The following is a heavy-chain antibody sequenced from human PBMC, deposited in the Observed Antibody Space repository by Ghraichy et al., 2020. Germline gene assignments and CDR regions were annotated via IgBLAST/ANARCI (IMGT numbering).Heavy chain of an antibody. CDR3: ARAIRLPLPARQTYYYYYMDV. J-gene: IGHJ6*03. CDR2: ISYDGSNK. V-gene: IGHV3-30*04. D-gene: IGHD3-22*01. Sequence: GGSLRLSCAASGFTFSSYAMHWVRQAPGKGLEWVAVISYDGSNKYYADSVKGRFTISRDNSKNTLYLQMNSLRAEDTAVYYCARAIRLPLPARQTYYYYYMDVWGKGTTVTVSS. CDR1: GFTFSSYA.